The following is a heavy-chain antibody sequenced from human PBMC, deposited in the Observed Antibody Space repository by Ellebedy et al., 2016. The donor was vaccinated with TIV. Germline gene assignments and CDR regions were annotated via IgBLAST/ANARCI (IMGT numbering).Heavy chain of an antibody. CDR3: ARLVGATNYYYYGMDV. J-gene: IGHJ6*02. CDR1: GGSISSSNW. Sequence: SETLSLXCAVSGGSISSSNWWSWVRQPPGKGLEWIGEINHSGSTNYNPSLKSRVTISVDTSKNQFSLKLSSVTAADTAVYYCARLVGATNYYYYGMDVWGQGTTVTVSS. V-gene: IGHV4-4*02. D-gene: IGHD1-26*01. CDR2: INHSGST.